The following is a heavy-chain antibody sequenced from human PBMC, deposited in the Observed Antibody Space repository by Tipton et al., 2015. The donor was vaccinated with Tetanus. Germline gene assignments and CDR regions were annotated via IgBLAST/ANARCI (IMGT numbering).Heavy chain of an antibody. CDR1: GGSLRSGDHY. D-gene: IGHD4-17*01. Sequence: TLSLTCTVSGGSLRSGDHYWSWIRQPPGKGLEWIGYIYDSGSSYYNPSLESRVTISLDTSKNRFSLKLTSVTAADAAVYYCARPSTTVTPRAFDVWGQGTMVTVSS. J-gene: IGHJ3*01. CDR3: ARPSTTVTPRAFDV. V-gene: IGHV4-30-4*08. CDR2: IYDSGSS.